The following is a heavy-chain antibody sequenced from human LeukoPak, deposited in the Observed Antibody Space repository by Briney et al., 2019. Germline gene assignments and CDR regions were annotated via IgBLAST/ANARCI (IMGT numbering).Heavy chain of an antibody. V-gene: IGHV3-49*03. J-gene: IGHJ4*02. CDR1: GFTFADYA. Sequence: QPGGPLRLSCATSGFTFADYAVSWFRQAPGKGLEWVGFIRKTTQGGTTEYAASVKGRFTISRDDSKSIAHLQMNSLKTEDTAIYYCAREDPWIQLRPADYWGQGTLVTVSS. CDR2: IRKTTQGGTT. D-gene: IGHD5-18*01. CDR3: AREDPWIQLRPADY.